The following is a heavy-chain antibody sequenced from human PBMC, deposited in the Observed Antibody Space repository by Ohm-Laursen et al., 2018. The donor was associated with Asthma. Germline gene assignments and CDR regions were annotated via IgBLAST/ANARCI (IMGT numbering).Heavy chain of an antibody. D-gene: IGHD3-22*01. CDR2: ISGSGGST. J-gene: IGHJ4*02. CDR3: AKDTTMIVVVMIY. Sequence: SLRLSCAASGFTFSSYAVSWVRQAPGKGLEWVSAISGSGGSTYYADSVKGRFTISRDNSKNTLYLQMNSLRAEDTAVYYCAKDTTMIVVVMIYWGQGTLVTVSS. V-gene: IGHV3-23*01. CDR1: GFTFSSYA.